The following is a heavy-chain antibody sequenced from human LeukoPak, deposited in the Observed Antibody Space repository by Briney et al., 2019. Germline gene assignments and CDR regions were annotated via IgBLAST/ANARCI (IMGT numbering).Heavy chain of an antibody. J-gene: IGHJ6*02. CDR2: ISSSSTYI. CDR3: ARLLTVPGNYGMGV. Sequence: GGSLRLSCAASGFTFTSYSMNWVRQAPGKGLEWVSSISSSSTYIYYADSVKGRFSISRDNAKNSLYLQMDSLRASDTAIYYCARLLTVPGNYGMGVWGQGTTVTVSS. CDR1: GFTFTSYS. V-gene: IGHV3-21*04. D-gene: IGHD6-19*01.